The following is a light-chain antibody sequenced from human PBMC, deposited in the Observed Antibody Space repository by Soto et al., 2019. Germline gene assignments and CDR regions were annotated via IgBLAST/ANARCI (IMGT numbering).Light chain of an antibody. CDR2: DTS. V-gene: IGKV3-11*01. CDR1: QSVVSY. CDR3: QQRYNWPPIT. Sequence: EIVLTQSPATLSLSPGKRATLSCRASQSVVSYLAWYQQKPGQAPRLLIYDTSNRATGIPARFSGSGSGTDFTLTISSLEPEDFAVYYCQQRYNWPPITFGQGTRLDIK. J-gene: IGKJ5*01.